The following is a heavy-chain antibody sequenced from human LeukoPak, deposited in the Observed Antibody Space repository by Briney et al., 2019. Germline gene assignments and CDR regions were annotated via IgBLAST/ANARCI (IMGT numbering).Heavy chain of an antibody. CDR3: TRDGDAPDCGGHCYYDY. CDR2: IYSGGAT. D-gene: IGHD2-21*02. V-gene: IGHV3-53*01. Sequence: PGGSLRLSCAASGFTFSSYWMHWVRQAPGKGLEWVSIIYSGGATFYADSVKGRFTISRENSKNTLWLQMNSLKIEDTAVYYCTRDGDAPDCGGHCYYDYWGQGTLVTVSS. J-gene: IGHJ4*02. CDR1: GFTFSSYW.